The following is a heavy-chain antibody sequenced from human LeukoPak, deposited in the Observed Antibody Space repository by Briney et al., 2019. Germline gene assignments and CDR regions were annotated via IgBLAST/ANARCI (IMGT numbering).Heavy chain of an antibody. CDR1: GFTFSSYS. D-gene: IGHD2-15*01. J-gene: IGHJ4*02. CDR2: ISSSESTL. Sequence: GGSLRLSCAASGFTFSSYSLNWVRQAPGKGLEWVSYISSSESTLYYADSVKGRFTVSRDNAKNSLYLQMNSLRAEDTAVYYCARGGCSGGTCPLDYWGQGTLVTVSS. CDR3: ARGGCSGGTCPLDY. V-gene: IGHV3-48*01.